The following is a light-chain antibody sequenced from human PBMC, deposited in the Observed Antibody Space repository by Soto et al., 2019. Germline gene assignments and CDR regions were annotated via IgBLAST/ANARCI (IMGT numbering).Light chain of an antibody. V-gene: IGLV2-8*01. J-gene: IGLJ1*01. Sequence: QSALTQPPSASGSPGQSVTISCTGTSSDVGGYNYVSWYQQHPGKAPKLMMYEVSKRPSGVPDRFSGSKSGNTASLTVSGFQAEDEADYYCSSYAGSNTCYVFRTGTKVTVL. CDR1: SSDVGGYNY. CDR2: EVS. CDR3: SSYAGSNTCYV.